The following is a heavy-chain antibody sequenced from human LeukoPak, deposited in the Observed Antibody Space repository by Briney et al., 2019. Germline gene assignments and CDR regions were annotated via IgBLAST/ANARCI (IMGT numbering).Heavy chain of an antibody. J-gene: IGHJ6*01. CDR2: IYYSGST. CDR1: GGSFSSYY. Sequence: PSETLSLTCTVSGGSFSSYYWSWIRQPPGKGLEWIAYIYYSGSTNYNPSLKSRVTISVDTSKNQFSLKLSSVTAADSAVYYCARGGYCYYYCIDVWGQGTTVTVSS. V-gene: IGHV4-59*01. CDR3: ARGGYCYYYCIDV. D-gene: IGHD3-22*01.